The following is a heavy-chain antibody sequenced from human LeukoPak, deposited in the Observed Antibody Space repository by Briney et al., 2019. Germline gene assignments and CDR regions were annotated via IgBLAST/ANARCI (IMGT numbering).Heavy chain of an antibody. J-gene: IGHJ4*02. CDR2: IYTSGST. CDR1: GGSISSGSYY. V-gene: IGHV4-61*02. Sequence: SQTLSLTCTVSGGSISSGSYYWSWIRQPAGKGLEWIGRIYTSGSTNYNPSLKSRVTISVYTSKNQFSLKLSSVTAADTAVYYCARGGRYDFWSGYELDYWGQGTLITVSS. CDR3: ARGGRYDFWSGYELDY. D-gene: IGHD3-3*01.